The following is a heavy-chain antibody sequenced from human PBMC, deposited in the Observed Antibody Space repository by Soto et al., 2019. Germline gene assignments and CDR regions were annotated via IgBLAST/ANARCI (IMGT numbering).Heavy chain of an antibody. Sequence: QVQLVQSGAEVKKPGSSVKVSCKASGGTFSSYAISWVRQAPGQGLEWMGGIIPIFGTANYAQKFQGRVTITADESTSTDYMELSSLRSEDTAVYYCAREWWEGKWFGELRRFYYYYGMDVWGQGTTVTVSS. V-gene: IGHV1-69*01. CDR2: IIPIFGTA. J-gene: IGHJ6*02. CDR1: GGTFSSYA. CDR3: AREWWEGKWFGELRRFYYYYGMDV. D-gene: IGHD3-10*01.